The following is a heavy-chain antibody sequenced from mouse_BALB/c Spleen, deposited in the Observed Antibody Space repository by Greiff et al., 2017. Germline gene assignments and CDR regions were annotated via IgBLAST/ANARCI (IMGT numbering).Heavy chain of an antibody. V-gene: IGHV5-9-3*01. J-gene: IGHJ2*01. D-gene: IGHD2-4*01. CDR1: GFTFSSYA. CDR3: ARLGDYDLYYFDY. CDR2: ISSGGSYT. Sequence: EVKVEESGGGLVKPGGSLKLSCAASGFTFSSYAMSWVRQTPEKRLEWVATISSGGSYTYYPDSVKGRFTISRDNAKNTLYLQMSSLRSEDTAMYYCARLGDYDLYYFDYWGQGTTLTVSS.